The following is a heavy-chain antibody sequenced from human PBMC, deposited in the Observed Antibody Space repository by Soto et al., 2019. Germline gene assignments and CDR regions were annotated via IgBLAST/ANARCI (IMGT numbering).Heavy chain of an antibody. V-gene: IGHV1-2*02. CDR3: ARESVITGTRHFDY. CDR1: GYTFTANY. CDR2: INSKSGAT. D-gene: IGHD1-7*01. Sequence: QVPLVQSGAEVKKPGASVKISCKASGYTFTANYLHWVRQAPGQGLEWMGSINSKSGATDYAQKFQGRVTMTRDTSISTAHMELSRLTSDDTALYYCARESVITGTRHFDYWGQGSLLTVSS. J-gene: IGHJ4*02.